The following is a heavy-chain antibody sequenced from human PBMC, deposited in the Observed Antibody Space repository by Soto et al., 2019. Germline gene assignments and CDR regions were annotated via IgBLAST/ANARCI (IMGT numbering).Heavy chain of an antibody. CDR1: GGSISSTNW. J-gene: IGHJ5*02. V-gene: IGHV4-4*02. CDR2: IYHNGSP. Sequence: SETLSLTCVVSGGSISSTNWWTWVRQPPGKRLEWIGEIYHNGSPTYSPSLRGRATISVDKSNNQFSLRLRSVTAADTAVYYCARFQAGWFDPWGQGTLVTVS. CDR3: ARFQAGWFDP.